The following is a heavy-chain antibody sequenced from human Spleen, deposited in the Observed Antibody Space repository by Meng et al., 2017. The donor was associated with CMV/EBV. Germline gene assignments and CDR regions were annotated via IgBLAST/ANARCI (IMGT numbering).Heavy chain of an antibody. D-gene: IGHD3/OR15-3a*01. CDR2: IYYRGSD. CDR3: ARVAVDRLSSFDF. Sequence: GGSDSTRCYYWSWLRQHQGKGLEWIGFIYYRGSDYYNASLKSRISISIDPSKTQFSLKVTSVTAADTAVYYCARVAVDRLSSFDFWGQGTLVTVSS. J-gene: IGHJ4*02. V-gene: IGHV4-31*02. CDR1: GGSDSTRCYY.